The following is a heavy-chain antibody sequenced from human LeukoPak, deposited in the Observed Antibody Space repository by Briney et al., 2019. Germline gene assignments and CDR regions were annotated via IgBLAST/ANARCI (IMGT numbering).Heavy chain of an antibody. V-gene: IGHV4-61*08. Sequence: SETLSLTCTVSGGSISSGGYYWSWIRQHPGKGLEWIGYIYYSGSTNYNPSLKSRVTISVDTSKNQFSLKLSSVTAADTAVYYCARVLGASSTSFLSYYYYYYGMDVWGQGTTVTVSS. CDR2: IYYSGST. D-gene: IGHD2-2*01. J-gene: IGHJ6*02. CDR3: ARVLGASSTSFLSYYYYYYGMDV. CDR1: GGSISSGGYY.